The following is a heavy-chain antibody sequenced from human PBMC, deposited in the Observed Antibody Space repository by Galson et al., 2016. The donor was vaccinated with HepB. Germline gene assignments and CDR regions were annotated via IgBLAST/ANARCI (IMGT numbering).Heavy chain of an antibody. V-gene: IGHV3-21*01. CDR2: ISSGGTYI. D-gene: IGHD3-22*01. CDR3: ARVYYYDSSGYSHVGFDY. J-gene: IGHJ4*02. CDR1: GFTFSSYS. Sequence: SLRLSCAASGFTFSSYSMHWVRQAPGKGLEWVSSISSGGTYIYYADSMKGRFTISRDNAKNSLFLQMNSLRAEDTAVYYCARVYYYDSSGYSHVGFDYWGQGTLVTVSS.